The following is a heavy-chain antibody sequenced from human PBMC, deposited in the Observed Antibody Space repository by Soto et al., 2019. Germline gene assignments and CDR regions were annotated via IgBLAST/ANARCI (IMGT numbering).Heavy chain of an antibody. CDR2: INHSGST. J-gene: IGHJ4*02. CDR3: ARVVAYYYDSSGYQPKRYYFDY. V-gene: IGHV4-34*01. D-gene: IGHD3-22*01. CDR1: GGSFSCYY. Sequence: SETLSLTCAVYGGSFSCYYWSWIRQPPGKGLEWIGEINHSGSTNYNPSLKSRVTISVDTSKNQFSLKLSSVTAADTAVYYCARVVAYYYDSSGYQPKRYYFDYWGQGTLVTSPQ.